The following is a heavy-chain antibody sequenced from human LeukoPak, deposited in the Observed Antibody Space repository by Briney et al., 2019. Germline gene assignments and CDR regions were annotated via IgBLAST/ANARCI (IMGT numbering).Heavy chain of an antibody. D-gene: IGHD3-3*01. Sequence: GGSLRLSCAASGFTFSSYVMSWVRQAPGKGLEWVSAISGSGGSTYYADSVKGRFTISRDNSKNTLYLQMSSLRAEDTAVYYCAKAYDFWSTAPFDYWGQGTLVTVSS. CDR1: GFTFSSYV. J-gene: IGHJ4*02. CDR2: ISGSGGST. CDR3: AKAYDFWSTAPFDY. V-gene: IGHV3-23*01.